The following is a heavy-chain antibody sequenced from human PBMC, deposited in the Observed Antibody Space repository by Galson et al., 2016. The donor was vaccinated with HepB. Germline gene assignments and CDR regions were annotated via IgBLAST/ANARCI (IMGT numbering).Heavy chain of an antibody. J-gene: IGHJ4*02. CDR3: VRDLDDYIWGTYRTLDY. Sequence: SLRLSCAASGFTFSGHGMHWVRQAPGRGLEWVAVISNDGSDKQYVDSVKGRFTVSRDNSKNTLFLQINSLRAEDTALYYCVRDLDDYIWGTYRTLDYWGQGTLVTVSS. V-gene: IGHV3-30*03. CDR2: ISNDGSDK. D-gene: IGHD3-16*01. CDR1: GFTFSGHG.